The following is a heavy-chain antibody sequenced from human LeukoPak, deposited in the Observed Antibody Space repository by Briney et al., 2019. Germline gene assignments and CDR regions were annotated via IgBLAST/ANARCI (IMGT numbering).Heavy chain of an antibody. J-gene: IGHJ4*02. D-gene: IGHD3-22*01. V-gene: IGHV3-15*01. CDR1: GFTFSNAW. Sequence: PGGSLRLSCAASGFTFSNAWMSWVRQAPGKGLEWVGRIKSKTDGGTTDYAAPVKGRFTISRDDSKNTLYLQMNSLKTEDTAVYYCTTEYYYDSSGYYCFGYWGQGTLVTVSS. CDR3: TTEYYYDSSGYYCFGY. CDR2: IKSKTDGGTT.